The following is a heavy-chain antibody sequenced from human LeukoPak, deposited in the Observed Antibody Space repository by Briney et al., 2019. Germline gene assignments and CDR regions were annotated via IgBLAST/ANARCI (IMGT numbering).Heavy chain of an antibody. Sequence: PGGSLRLSCAASGFPFSTYAMNWVRQAPGKGLEWVSGIYGNGGGIQYADSVKGRFTISRDNSKNTLYLQMNSLRAEDTALYYCAKDRLSDGRWSLDYWGQGTLVTVSS. D-gene: IGHD6-13*01. J-gene: IGHJ4*02. CDR1: GFPFSTYA. CDR2: IYGNGGGI. CDR3: AKDRLSDGRWSLDY. V-gene: IGHV3-23*01.